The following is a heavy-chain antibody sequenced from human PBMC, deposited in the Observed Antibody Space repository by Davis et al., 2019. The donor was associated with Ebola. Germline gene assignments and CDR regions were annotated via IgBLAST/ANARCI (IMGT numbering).Heavy chain of an antibody. CDR2: IYYSGST. Sequence: SETLSLTCTVSGGSISSYYWSWIRQPPGKGLEWIGYIYYSGSTYYNPSLKSRVTISVDTSKNQFSLKLSSVTAADTAVFYCARSFTIFGVGDAFDIWGQGTMVTVSS. CDR1: GGSISSYY. V-gene: IGHV4-59*08. CDR3: ARSFTIFGVGDAFDI. D-gene: IGHD3-3*01. J-gene: IGHJ3*02.